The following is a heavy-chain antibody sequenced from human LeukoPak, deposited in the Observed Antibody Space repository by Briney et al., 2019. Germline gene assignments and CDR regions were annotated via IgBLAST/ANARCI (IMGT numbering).Heavy chain of an antibody. V-gene: IGHV5-51*01. Sequence: GESLKTSCRGSGYSFSSYWIGWVRQMPGKGLEWMGIIYPGDSNNRYSTSFQGEVTISADKSISTAYLQWSSLKASDAAMYYCARFLYASGRIFDCWGQGTLVTVSS. CDR3: ARFLYASGRIFDC. D-gene: IGHD3-10*01. J-gene: IGHJ4*02. CDR1: GYSFSSYW. CDR2: IYPGDSNN.